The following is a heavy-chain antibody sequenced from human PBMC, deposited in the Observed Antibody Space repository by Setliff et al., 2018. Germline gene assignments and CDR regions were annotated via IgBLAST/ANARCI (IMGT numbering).Heavy chain of an antibody. D-gene: IGHD5-18*01. CDR3: ARLGYSDAFDI. V-gene: IGHV5-51*01. Sequence: AGESLTISCKASEYTFTNYWIGWVRQMPGKGLEWMGVVYCGDSDTRYSPSFQGQVTMSADKSIRSAYLQWSSLKASDTAMYYCARLGYSDAFDIWGQGTMVTVSS. J-gene: IGHJ3*02. CDR1: EYTFTNYW. CDR2: VYCGDSDT.